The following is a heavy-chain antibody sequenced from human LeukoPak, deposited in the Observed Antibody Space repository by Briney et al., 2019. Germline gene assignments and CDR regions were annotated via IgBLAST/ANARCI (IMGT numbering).Heavy chain of an antibody. D-gene: IGHD3-10*01. Sequence: KSGGSLRLSCVASGFSFSSHSMHWVRQIPGKGLEWVSSISSSSSYKYYADSVKGRFAISRDHAKNSPYLQMSSLRAEDTAVYYCASLPPVAMVRGVIIEGSDAFDIWGQGTVVTVSS. CDR1: GFSFSSHS. CDR3: ASLPPVAMVRGVIIEGSDAFDI. CDR2: ISSSSSYK. J-gene: IGHJ3*02. V-gene: IGHV3-21*01.